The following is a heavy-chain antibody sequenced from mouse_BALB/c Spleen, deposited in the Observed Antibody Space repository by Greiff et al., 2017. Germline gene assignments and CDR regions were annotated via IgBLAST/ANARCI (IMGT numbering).Heavy chain of an antibody. J-gene: IGHJ2*01. D-gene: IGHD3-1*01. V-gene: IGHV1-31*01. CDR3: ARGQAARASYFDY. CDR1: GYSFTGYY. CDR2: INPYNGAT. Sequence: EVMLVESGPELVKPGASVKISCKASGYSFTGYYMHWVKQSHVKSLEWIGRINPYNGATSYNQNFKDKASLTVDKSSSTAYMELHSLTSEDSAVYYCARGQAARASYFDYWGQGTTLTVSS.